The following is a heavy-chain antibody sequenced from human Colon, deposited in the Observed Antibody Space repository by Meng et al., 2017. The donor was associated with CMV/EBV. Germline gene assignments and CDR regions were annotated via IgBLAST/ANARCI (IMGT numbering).Heavy chain of an antibody. V-gene: IGHV3-21*06. CDR2: ISSSSDI. D-gene: IGHD3-10*01. J-gene: IGHJ5*02. CDR3: ARVRLPGAYHDSDGSAIKNWFDP. Sequence: YGMAWIRQAPGRGLEWVSFISSSSDISYADSVKGRFTILRDSAQNLLYLEMIGLRVEETAVYYCARVRLPGAYHDSDGSAIKNWFDPWGQGTLVTVSS. CDR1: YG.